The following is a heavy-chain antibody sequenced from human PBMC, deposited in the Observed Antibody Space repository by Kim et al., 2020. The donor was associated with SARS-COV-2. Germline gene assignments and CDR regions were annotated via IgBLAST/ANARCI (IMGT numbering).Heavy chain of an antibody. CDR2: IYYSGST. Sequence: SETLSLTCTVSGGSISSGDYYWSWIRQPPGKGLEWIGYIYYSGSTYYNPSLKNQVTISVDTAKNQFSLKLSSVTAADTAVYYCAGRVGALVVAATGFDYWRQSTLVTVSS. V-gene: IGHV4-30-4*01. CDR1: GGSISSGDYY. CDR3: AGRVGALVVAATGFDY. J-gene: IGHJ4*02. D-gene: IGHD2-15*01.